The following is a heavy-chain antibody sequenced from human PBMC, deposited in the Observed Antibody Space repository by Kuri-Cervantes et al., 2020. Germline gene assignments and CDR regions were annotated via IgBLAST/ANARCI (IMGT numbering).Heavy chain of an antibody. J-gene: IGHJ4*02. CDR1: GFTFSSYG. Sequence: GESLKISCAASGFTFSSYGMHWVRQAPGKGLEWVAVISYDGSNKYYADSVKGRFTISRDNSKNTLYLQMNSLGAGDTAVYYCARDRRSSSGSYAAYWGRGTLVTVSS. D-gene: IGHD1-26*01. CDR2: ISYDGSNK. V-gene: IGHV3-30*03. CDR3: ARDRRSSSGSYAAY.